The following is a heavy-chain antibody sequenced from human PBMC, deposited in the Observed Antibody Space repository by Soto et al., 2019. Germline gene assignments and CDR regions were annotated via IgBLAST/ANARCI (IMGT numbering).Heavy chain of an antibody. CDR2: ISAYNGNT. Sequence: ASVKVSCKASGYTFTNYGISWVRQAPGQGLEWMGWISAYNGNTNYAQKLQGRVTMTTDTSTSTAYMELRSLRSDDTAVYTYGRLVGGSCCRDCWGRGPMATFSS. D-gene: IGHD2-2*01. V-gene: IGHV1-18*01. CDR3: GRLVGGSCCRDC. J-gene: IGHJ4*02. CDR1: GYTFTNYG.